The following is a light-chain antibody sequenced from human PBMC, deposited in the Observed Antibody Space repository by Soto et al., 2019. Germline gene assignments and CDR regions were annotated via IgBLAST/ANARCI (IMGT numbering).Light chain of an antibody. V-gene: IGLV2-14*01. CDR2: EVS. Sequence: QSVLTQPASVSGSPGQSITISCTGTSSDVGGYNYVSWYQQHPGKAPKLMIYEVSNRPSGVSNCFSGSKSGNTASLTISGLQAEDEADYYCSSYTSSSTSFGTGTKVTVL. CDR1: SSDVGGYNY. CDR3: SSYTSSSTS. J-gene: IGLJ1*01.